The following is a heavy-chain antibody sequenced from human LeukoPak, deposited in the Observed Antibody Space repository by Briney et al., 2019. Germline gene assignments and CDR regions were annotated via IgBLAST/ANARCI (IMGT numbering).Heavy chain of an antibody. D-gene: IGHD6-6*01. CDR1: GFTFSSYG. V-gene: IGHV3-30*18. J-gene: IGHJ4*02. CDR2: ISYDGSNK. CDR3: AKDRQLGYFDY. Sequence: GGSLRLSCAASGFTFSSYGMHWVRQAPGKGLEWVAVISYDGSNKYYADSVKGRFTISRDNSKNTLYLQMNSLGAEDTAVYYCAKDRQLGYFDYWGQGTLVTVSS.